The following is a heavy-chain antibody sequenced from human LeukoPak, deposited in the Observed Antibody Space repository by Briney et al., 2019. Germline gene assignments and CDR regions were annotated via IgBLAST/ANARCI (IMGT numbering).Heavy chain of an antibody. Sequence: GGSLRLSCVASGFIFSTYWMHWVRQAPGKGLEWVSHIDSEGISATYGDPAKGRFIMSRDNAKNTVYLQMNSLRAEDTGVYYCTRGTSVVAGIDFWGQGTLVTVSS. CDR2: IDSEGISA. J-gene: IGHJ4*02. CDR1: GFIFSTYW. CDR3: TRGTSVVAGIDF. D-gene: IGHD6-19*01. V-gene: IGHV3-74*01.